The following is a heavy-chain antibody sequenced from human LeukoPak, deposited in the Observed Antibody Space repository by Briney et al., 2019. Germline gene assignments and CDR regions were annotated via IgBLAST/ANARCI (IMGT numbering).Heavy chain of an antibody. CDR2: INAGNGNT. D-gene: IGHD3-10*01. CDR3: ARVPTVRRTSALVDY. V-gene: IGHV1-3*03. CDR1: GYTFTSYA. Sequence: ASVKVSCKASGYTFTSYAMHWVRQAPGQRLEWMGWINAGNGNTKYSQEFQGRVTITRDTSASTAYMELSSLRSEDTAVYYCARVPTVRRTSALVDYWGQGTLVTVSS. J-gene: IGHJ4*02.